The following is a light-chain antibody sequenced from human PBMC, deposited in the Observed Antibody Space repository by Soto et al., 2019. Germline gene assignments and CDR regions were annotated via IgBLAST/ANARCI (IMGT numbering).Light chain of an antibody. CDR2: DAS. V-gene: IGKV3-15*01. CDR3: QQYNNWPPWT. CDR1: QSVSSK. J-gene: IGKJ1*01. Sequence: EIVMTQSPATLSVSPGEGATLSCRASQSVSSKLAWYQQKPGQAPRLXXYDASTRATAIPARFSGSGSETEFTLTISSLQSEDSAVYYGQQYNNWPPWTFGQGTKVDIK.